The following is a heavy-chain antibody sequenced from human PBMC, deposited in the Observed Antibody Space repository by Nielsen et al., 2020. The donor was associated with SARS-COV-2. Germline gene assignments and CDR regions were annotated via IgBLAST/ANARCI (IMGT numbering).Heavy chain of an antibody. CDR3: ARDLGDYGDYAGPDY. CDR2: INWNGGST. J-gene: IGHJ4*02. CDR1: GFTFDDYG. V-gene: IGHV3-20*01. Sequence: GESLKISRAASGFTFDDYGMSWVRQAPGKGLEWVSGINWNGGSTGYADSVKGRFTISRDNAKNSLYLQMNSLRAEDTALYHCARDLGDYGDYAGPDYWGQGTLVTVSS. D-gene: IGHD4-17*01.